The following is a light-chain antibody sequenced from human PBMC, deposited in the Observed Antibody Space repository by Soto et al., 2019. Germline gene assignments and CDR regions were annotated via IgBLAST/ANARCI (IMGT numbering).Light chain of an antibody. J-gene: IGKJ5*01. Sequence: EIVLTQSPGTLSLSPXERATLSCRASQLFSSNLAWYQRRPGQAPRLLIYGSSTRATGVPPRFSGSASGTEFTLTISSLQSEDFGVYYCQQYNDWPRTFGQGTRLEIK. V-gene: IGKV3-15*01. CDR2: GSS. CDR3: QQYNDWPRT. CDR1: QLFSSN.